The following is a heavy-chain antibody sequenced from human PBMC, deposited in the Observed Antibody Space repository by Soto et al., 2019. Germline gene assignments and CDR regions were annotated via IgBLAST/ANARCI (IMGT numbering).Heavy chain of an antibody. J-gene: IGHJ5*02. Sequence: ASVKVSCKASGYTFTSYGISWVRQAPGQGLEWMGWISAYNGNTNYAQKLQGRVTMTTDTSTSTAYMELRSMRSDDTAVYYCARANFWSGKNWFDPWGQGTLVTVSS. CDR3: ARANFWSGKNWFDP. V-gene: IGHV1-18*01. CDR2: ISAYNGNT. CDR1: GYTFTSYG. D-gene: IGHD3-3*01.